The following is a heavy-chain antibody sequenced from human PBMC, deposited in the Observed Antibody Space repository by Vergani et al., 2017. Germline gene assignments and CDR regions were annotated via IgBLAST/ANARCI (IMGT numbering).Heavy chain of an antibody. J-gene: IGHJ6*02. Sequence: QVQLQQWGAGLLKPSETLSLTCAVYGGSFSGYYWSWIRQPPGKGLEWIGEINHSGSTNYNPSLKSRVTISVDTSKNQFSLKLSSVTAADTAVYYCAKDQVPVAGTNYYYYYGMDVWGQGTTVTVSS. CDR3: AKDQVPVAGTNYYYYYGMDV. CDR1: GGSFSGYY. CDR2: INHSGST. D-gene: IGHD6-19*01. V-gene: IGHV4-34*01.